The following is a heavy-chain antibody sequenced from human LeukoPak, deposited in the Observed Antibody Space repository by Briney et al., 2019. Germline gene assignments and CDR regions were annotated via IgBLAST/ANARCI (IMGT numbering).Heavy chain of an antibody. Sequence: SDTLSLTCAVYGGSFSGYYWSWLRQPTEKGLEWIGEIKHSGSTNYNPSLKSRVTIPVGTSKDQFSLTLDSVTAADTAVYYGARRPPAGKKDHWFDPWGQGTLVTVYS. CDR1: GGSFSGYY. V-gene: IGHV4-34*01. J-gene: IGHJ5*02. CDR3: ARRPPAGKKDHWFDP. D-gene: IGHD1-1*01. CDR2: IKHSGST.